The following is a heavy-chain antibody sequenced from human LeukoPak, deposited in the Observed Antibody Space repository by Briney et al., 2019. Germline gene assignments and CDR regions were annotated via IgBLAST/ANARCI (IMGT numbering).Heavy chain of an antibody. CDR1: GGSISSYY. J-gene: IGHJ4*02. D-gene: IGHD3-9*01. Sequence: PSETLSLTCTVSGGSISSYYWSWIRQPPGKGLEWIGYIYYSGSTNYNPSLKSRVTISVDTSKNQFSLKLSSVTAADTAVYYCARVRDYDILTGYNYYFDYWGQGTLVTVSS. CDR3: ARVRDYDILTGYNYYFDY. V-gene: IGHV4-59*01. CDR2: IYYSGST.